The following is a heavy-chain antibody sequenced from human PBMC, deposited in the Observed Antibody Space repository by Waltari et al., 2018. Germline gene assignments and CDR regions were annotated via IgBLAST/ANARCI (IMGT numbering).Heavy chain of an antibody. D-gene: IGHD6-25*01. V-gene: IGHV3-74*01. J-gene: IGHJ5*02. CDR1: GFTFSNYW. Sequence: EVQLVESGGGLVQPGGSLRLSCAPSGFTFSNYWMHWVRQAPGKGLVWVSRINSDGSSTSYADSVKGRFTISRDNAKNTLFLQMNSLRAEDTAVYYCARAGRTANWFDPWGHGTLVTVSS. CDR3: ARAGRTANWFDP. CDR2: INSDGSST.